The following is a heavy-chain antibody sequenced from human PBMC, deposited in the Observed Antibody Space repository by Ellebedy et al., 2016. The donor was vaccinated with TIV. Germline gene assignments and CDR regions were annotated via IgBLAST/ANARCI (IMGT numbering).Heavy chain of an antibody. CDR1: GYSFTGYW. Sequence: PGGSLRLSCKGSGYSFTGYWIAWVRQMPGKGLEWMGMIYPGDSDTKYSPSFQGQVPISADKSISTAYLQWDSLKASDTAMYYCARRIDMRTDSWGQGTLVTVSS. CDR2: IYPGDSDT. D-gene: IGHD2-15*01. J-gene: IGHJ4*02. CDR3: ARRIDMRTDS. V-gene: IGHV5-51*01.